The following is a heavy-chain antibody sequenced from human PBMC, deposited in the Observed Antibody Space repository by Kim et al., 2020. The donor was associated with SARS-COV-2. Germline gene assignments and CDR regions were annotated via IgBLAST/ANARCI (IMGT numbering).Heavy chain of an antibody. CDR2: ISVSGGST. CDR3: AKGRGGIQLWAGVSGMDV. V-gene: IGHV3-23*01. CDR1: GFPFSSYA. D-gene: IGHD5-18*01. Sequence: GGSLRLSCAASGFPFSSYAMSWVRQAPGKGLEWVSAISVSGGSTYYADSVKGRFTISRDNSKNTLYLQMNSLRAEDTAVYYCAKGRGGIQLWAGVSGMDVWGQGTTVTVSS. J-gene: IGHJ6*02.